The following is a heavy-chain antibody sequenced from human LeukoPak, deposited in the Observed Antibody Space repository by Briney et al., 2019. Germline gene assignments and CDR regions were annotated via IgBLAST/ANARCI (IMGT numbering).Heavy chain of an antibody. J-gene: IGHJ4*02. CDR2: ISSSGSTI. CDR3: AKSIAAAGIGY. V-gene: IGHV3-48*04. D-gene: IGHD6-13*01. CDR1: GFTFSSYS. Sequence: GGSLRLSCAASGFTFSSYSMNWVRQAPGKGLEWVSYISSSGSTIYYADSVMGRFTISRDNAKNSLYLQMNSLRAEDTAVYYCAKSIAAAGIGYWGQGTLVTVSS.